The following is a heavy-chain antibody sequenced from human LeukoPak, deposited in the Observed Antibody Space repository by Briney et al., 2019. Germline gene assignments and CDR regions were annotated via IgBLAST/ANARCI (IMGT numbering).Heavy chain of an antibody. CDR3: ARQWLING. CDR1: GFTFSSYA. V-gene: IGHV3-23*01. D-gene: IGHD6-19*01. J-gene: IGHJ4*02. Sequence: GGSLRLSCAASGFTFSSYAMNWVRQAPGKGLEWVSSISESGGTTDYADSVKGRLTISRDNSKNTLYLQMNSLRAEDTAVYYCARQWLINGWGQGILVTVSS. CDR2: ISESGGTT.